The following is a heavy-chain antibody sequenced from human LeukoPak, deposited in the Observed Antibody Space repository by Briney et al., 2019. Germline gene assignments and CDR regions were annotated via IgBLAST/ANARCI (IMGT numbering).Heavy chain of an antibody. D-gene: IGHD3-22*01. J-gene: IGHJ4*02. Sequence: GGSLRLSYAASGFSVRTTYMSWVRQAPGKRLEWVSVLYTGGGTDHADSVKGRFTISRDNSKNTLSLQMNSLRVEDTAIYYCTRSGYRHPYHFDSWGQGTLVIVSS. CDR1: GFSVRTTY. CDR2: LYTGGGT. CDR3: TRSGYRHPYHFDS. V-gene: IGHV3-53*01.